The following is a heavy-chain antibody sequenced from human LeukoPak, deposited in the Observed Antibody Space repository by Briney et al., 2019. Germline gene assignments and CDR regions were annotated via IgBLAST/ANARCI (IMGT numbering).Heavy chain of an antibody. CDR1: GGTFSNYA. CDR2: IIPIFGTT. D-gene: IGHD2/OR15-2a*01. V-gene: IGHV1-69*06. Sequence: SVKVSCKASGGTFSNYAINWVRQAPGQGLEWMGGIIPIFGTTNHAQKFQGRVRITADKSTSTAYMELSSLRSEDTAVYYCARPRFPYYRLSGADYQYMDVWGKGTTVIVSS. J-gene: IGHJ6*03. CDR3: ARPRFPYYRLSGADYQYMDV.